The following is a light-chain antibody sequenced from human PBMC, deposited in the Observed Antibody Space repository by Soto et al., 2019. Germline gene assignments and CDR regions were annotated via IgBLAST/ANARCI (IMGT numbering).Light chain of an antibody. Sequence: IQMTQSPSSLSASVGDRVTITCRASESISNFLNWYQQKPGRAPNLLIYAASNLHKGVPSRFSGSGSGTDFTLTISSLQPEDFATYYCQQSYSTPRTFGQGTKVDVK. J-gene: IGKJ1*01. V-gene: IGKV1-39*01. CDR1: ESISNF. CDR3: QQSYSTPRT. CDR2: AAS.